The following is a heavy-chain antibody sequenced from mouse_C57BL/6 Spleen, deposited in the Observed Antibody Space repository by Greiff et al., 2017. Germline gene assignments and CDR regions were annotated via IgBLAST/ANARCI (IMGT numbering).Heavy chain of an antibody. V-gene: IGHV1-19*01. D-gene: IGHD2-3*01. Sequence: EVKLQESGPVLVKPGASVKMSCKASGYTFTDYYMNWVKQSHGKSLEWIGVINPYNGGTSYNQKFKGKATLTVDKSSSTAYMELNSLTSEDSAVYYCARWLLPSYAMDYGGQGTSVTVSS. CDR3: ARWLLPSYAMDY. J-gene: IGHJ4*01. CDR1: GYTFTDYY. CDR2: INPYNGGT.